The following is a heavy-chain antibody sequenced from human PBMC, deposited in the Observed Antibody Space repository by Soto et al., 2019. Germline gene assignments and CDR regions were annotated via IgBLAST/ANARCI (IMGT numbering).Heavy chain of an antibody. CDR1: GFTFSSYG. CDR3: GTARNYDFWSGLDGMDV. D-gene: IGHD3-3*01. V-gene: IGHV3-30*03. J-gene: IGHJ6*02. Sequence: GGSLRLSCAASGFTFSSYGMHWVRQAPGKGLEWVAVISYDGSNKYYADSVKGRFTIPRDNSKNTMYLQMNSLRTEDTAVYYCGTARNYDFWSGLDGMDVWGQGTTVTVSS. CDR2: ISYDGSNK.